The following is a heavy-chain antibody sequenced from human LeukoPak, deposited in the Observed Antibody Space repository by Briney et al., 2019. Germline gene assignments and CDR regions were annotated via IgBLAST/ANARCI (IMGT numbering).Heavy chain of an antibody. CDR1: GGTFSSYA. J-gene: IGHJ6*02. CDR3: ARDETYYDFWSGYPHRYYYYGMDV. V-gene: IGHV1-69*13. Sequence: ASVKVSCKASGGTFSSYAISWVRQAPGQGLEWMGGIIPIFGTANYAQKFQGRVTITADESTSTAYMELSSLRSEDTAVYYCARDETYYDFWSGYPHRYYYYGMDVWGQGTTVTVSS. CDR2: IIPIFGTA. D-gene: IGHD3-3*01.